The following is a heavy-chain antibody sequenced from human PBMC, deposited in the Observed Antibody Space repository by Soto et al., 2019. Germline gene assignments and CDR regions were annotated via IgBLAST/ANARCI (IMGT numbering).Heavy chain of an antibody. CDR3: ATHYSDFWSGYYTF. D-gene: IGHD3-3*01. CDR2: FDPEDGET. J-gene: IGHJ4*02. CDR1: GYSLTELS. V-gene: IGHV1-24*01. Sequence: ASVKVSCKVSGYSLTELSTHWVRQAPGKGLEWMVGFDPEDGETIYAQNFQGRVTMTEDTFGDTAYMELSGLRSEDTAVYYCATHYSDFWSGYYTFWGQGTLVTAPQ.